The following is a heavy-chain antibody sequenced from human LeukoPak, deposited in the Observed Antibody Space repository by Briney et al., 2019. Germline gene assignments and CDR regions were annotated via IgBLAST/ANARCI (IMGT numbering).Heavy chain of an antibody. CDR1: GFTFSSYG. J-gene: IGHJ6*02. CDR3: AKDLRYCSGTSCYEASGMDV. V-gene: IGHV3-30*18. D-gene: IGHD2-2*01. CDR2: ISYDGRDK. Sequence: PGGSLRLSCAASGFTFSSYGMHWVRQAPGKGLEWVAAISYDGRDKYYADSVKGRFTISKDNSKNTLSLQMNSLRAEDTAVFFCAKDLRYCSGTSCYEASGMDVWGQGTTVTVCS.